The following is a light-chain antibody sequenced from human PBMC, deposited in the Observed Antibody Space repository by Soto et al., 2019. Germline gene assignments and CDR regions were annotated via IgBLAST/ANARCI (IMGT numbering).Light chain of an antibody. V-gene: IGLV2-14*01. CDR2: EVT. J-gene: IGLJ1*01. Sequence: ALTQPASVSGSPGQSITIACTGTSSDIGAYNYVSWYQQHPGKAPKLLIYEVTNRPSGVSDRFSGSKSGNTASLTISGLQAEDEANYYCNSYTTLSNRVFGTGTKVTVL. CDR3: NSYTTLSNRV. CDR1: SSDIGAYNY.